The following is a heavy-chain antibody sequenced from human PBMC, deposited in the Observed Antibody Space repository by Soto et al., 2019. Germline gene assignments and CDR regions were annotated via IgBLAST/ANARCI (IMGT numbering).Heavy chain of an antibody. Sequence: LSLTCTVSGGSMSSYYWTWIRRPAGKGLEWIGRVYSSGGTHYNPSLKSRVTISLDTSKNQFSLRLLSVTDADTAVYYCARGQRFSDWFDPWGQGTLVTVSS. CDR3: ARGQRFSDWFDP. J-gene: IGHJ5*02. V-gene: IGHV4-4*07. D-gene: IGHD3-3*01. CDR1: GGSMSSYY. CDR2: VYSSGGT.